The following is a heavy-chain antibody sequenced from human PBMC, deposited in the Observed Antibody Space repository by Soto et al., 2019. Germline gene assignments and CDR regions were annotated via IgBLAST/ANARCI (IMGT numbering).Heavy chain of an antibody. D-gene: IGHD3-22*01. Sequence: SVKVSCKASGGTFSSYAISWVRRAPGQGLEWMGGIIPIFGTANYAQKFQGRVTITADESTSTAYMELSSLRSEDTAVYYCARARSEYYYDSSGSRFDIWGQGTMVTVSS. CDR1: GGTFSSYA. V-gene: IGHV1-69*13. J-gene: IGHJ3*02. CDR3: ARARSEYYYDSSGSRFDI. CDR2: IIPIFGTA.